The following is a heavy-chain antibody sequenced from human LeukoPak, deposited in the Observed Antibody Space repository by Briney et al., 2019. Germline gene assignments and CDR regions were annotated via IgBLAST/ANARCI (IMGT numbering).Heavy chain of an antibody. CDR2: ISDGGGTT. Sequence: GGSLRLSCAASGFTFSTYAMSWVRQAPGKGLEWVSAISDGGGTTYYADSVKGRFTISRGNSKNTLYLQMNSLRAEDTALYYCVKEGRETSYGDFWGQGTLVTVSS. CDR1: GFTFSTYA. D-gene: IGHD5-18*01. CDR3: VKEGRETSYGDF. J-gene: IGHJ4*02. V-gene: IGHV3-23*01.